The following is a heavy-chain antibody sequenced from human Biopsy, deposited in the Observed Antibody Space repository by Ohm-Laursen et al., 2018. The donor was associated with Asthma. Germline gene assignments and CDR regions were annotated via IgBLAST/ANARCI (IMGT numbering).Heavy chain of an antibody. D-gene: IGHD6-13*01. CDR1: SGSGGYMRSGNYY. Sequence: TLSLTCSLSSGSGGYMRSGNYYWGWIRQPPGKGLEWIGRIYYSGTTYYNPSLESRVTVSASTPKNQFSLKLTSVTAADTAVYYCVRGSSSWHHGPFHYYYGLDVWGQGTTATVSS. CDR3: VRGSSSWHHGPFHYYYGLDV. J-gene: IGHJ6*02. V-gene: IGHV4-39*01. CDR2: IYYSGTT.